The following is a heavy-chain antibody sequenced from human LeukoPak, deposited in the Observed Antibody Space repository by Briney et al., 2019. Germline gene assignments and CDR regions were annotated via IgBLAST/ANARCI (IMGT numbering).Heavy chain of an antibody. CDR3: ARGGYYDSSGSLGYYYMDV. Sequence: SETLSLTCTVSGDSISSYYWSWIRQPPGKGLEWIGYIYYSGSTNYNPSLKSRVTISVDTSKNQFYLKLSSVTAADTALYYCARGGYYDSSGSLGYYYMDVWGKGTTVTVSS. CDR2: IYYSGST. J-gene: IGHJ6*03. V-gene: IGHV4-59*01. D-gene: IGHD3-22*01. CDR1: GDSISSYY.